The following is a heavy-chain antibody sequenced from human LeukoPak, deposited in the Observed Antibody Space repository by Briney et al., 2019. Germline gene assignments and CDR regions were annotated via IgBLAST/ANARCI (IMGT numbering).Heavy chain of an antibody. CDR2: IYYSGST. CDR1: GGSISSYY. Sequence: SETLSLTCTVSGGSISSYYWSWIRQPPGKGLEWIGYIYYSGSTNYNPSLKSRVTISVHTSKNQFSLKLSSVTAADTAVYYCARHQATVTTLRPMPFDIWGQGTMVTFSS. CDR3: ARHQATVTTLRPMPFDI. D-gene: IGHD4-17*01. J-gene: IGHJ3*02. V-gene: IGHV4-59*08.